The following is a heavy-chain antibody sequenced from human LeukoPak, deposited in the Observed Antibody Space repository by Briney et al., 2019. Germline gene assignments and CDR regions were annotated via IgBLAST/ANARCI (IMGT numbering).Heavy chain of an antibody. Sequence: KASETLSLTCTVSGYSVSSGYYWGWIRQPPGKGLEWIGSVYHSGSTYYNPSLKSRVTISLDTSKNQFSLKLSSVTAADTAVCYCARHPGGGSGSYYYYMDVWGKGTTVTISS. CDR1: GYSVSSGYY. D-gene: IGHD3-10*01. CDR2: VYHSGST. CDR3: ARHPGGGSGSYYYYMDV. V-gene: IGHV4-38-2*02. J-gene: IGHJ6*03.